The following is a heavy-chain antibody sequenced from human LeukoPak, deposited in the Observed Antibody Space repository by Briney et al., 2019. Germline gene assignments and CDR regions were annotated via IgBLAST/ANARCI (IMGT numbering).Heavy chain of an antibody. Sequence: SETLSLTCTVSGGSISSSSYYWGWIRQPPGKGLEWIGSIYYSGSTYYNPSLQSRVTISVDTAKNQFSLKVTSVTAADTAAYYCARDAHCTGVSCYSPYNWFDPWGQGTLVTVSS. CDR3: ARDAHCTGVSCYSPYNWFDP. CDR2: IYYSGST. V-gene: IGHV4-39*07. J-gene: IGHJ5*02. D-gene: IGHD2-15*01. CDR1: GGSISSSSYY.